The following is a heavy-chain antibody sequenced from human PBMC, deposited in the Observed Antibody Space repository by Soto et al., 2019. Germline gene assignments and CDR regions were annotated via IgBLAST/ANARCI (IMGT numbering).Heavy chain of an antibody. D-gene: IGHD2-2*01. Sequence: ASVKVSCKASGYTFTSYYMHWVRQAPGQGLEWMGIINPSGGSTSYAQKFQGRVTMTRDTSTSTVYMELSSLRSEDTAVYYCAREFVVVPAALIGVDYRGQGTLVTVSS. J-gene: IGHJ4*02. V-gene: IGHV1-46*01. CDR2: INPSGGST. CDR3: AREFVVVPAALIGVDY. CDR1: GYTFTSYY.